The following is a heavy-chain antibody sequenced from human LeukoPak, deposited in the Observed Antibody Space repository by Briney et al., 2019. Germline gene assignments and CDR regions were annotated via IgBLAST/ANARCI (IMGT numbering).Heavy chain of an antibody. CDR2: FNHSGST. D-gene: IGHD6-13*01. CDR1: GGSFSGYY. J-gene: IGHJ5*02. CDR3: ARGVRSSWYGVADWFDP. V-gene: IGHV4-34*01. Sequence: SETLSLTCAVYGGSFSGYYWSWIRQPPGRGREGMGEFNHSGSTNYNPSLKSRVTISVDTSKNQFSLKLSSVTAADTAVYYCARGVRSSWYGVADWFDPWGQGTLVTVSS.